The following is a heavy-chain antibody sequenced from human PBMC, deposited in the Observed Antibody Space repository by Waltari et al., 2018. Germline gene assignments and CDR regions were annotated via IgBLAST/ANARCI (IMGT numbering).Heavy chain of an antibody. CDR1: TFSTYF. CDR3: ARGSGVDY. J-gene: IGHJ4*02. D-gene: IGHD7-27*01. Sequence: TFSTYFMNWVRQAPGKGLEWVASISDGGGIINYADSVKGRFTISRDNSKNTVYLQMKSLRAEDTAVYYCARGSGVDYWGQGTLVTISS. V-gene: IGHV3-23*01. CDR2: ISDGGGII.